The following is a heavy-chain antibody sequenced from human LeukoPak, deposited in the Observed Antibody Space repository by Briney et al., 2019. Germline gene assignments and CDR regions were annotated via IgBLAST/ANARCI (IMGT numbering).Heavy chain of an antibody. CDR2: IYHSGST. J-gene: IGHJ4*02. D-gene: IGHD6-19*01. CDR3: ARHASGGDY. CDR1: GYSISSGYY. V-gene: IGHV4-38-2*01. Sequence: PSETLSLTCAVSGYSISSGYYWGWIRQPPGKGLEWIGSIYHSGSTYYNPSLKSRVTISVDTSKNQFSLKLSFVTAADTAVYYCARHASGGDYWGQGTLVTVSS.